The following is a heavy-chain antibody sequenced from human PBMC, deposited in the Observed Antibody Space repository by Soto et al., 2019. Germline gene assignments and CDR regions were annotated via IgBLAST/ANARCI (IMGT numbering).Heavy chain of an antibody. CDR1: GGSISSYY. D-gene: IGHD3-10*01. CDR2: IYYSGST. J-gene: IGHJ4*02. Sequence: PSETLSLTCTVSGGSISSYYWSWIRQPPGRGLEWIGYIYYSGSTNYNPSLKSRVTISVDTSKNQFSLKLSSVTAADTAVYYCAKSFRSGLLWFGELSTVDNWGQGTLVTVSS. CDR3: AKSFRSGLLWFGELSTVDN. V-gene: IGHV4-59*01.